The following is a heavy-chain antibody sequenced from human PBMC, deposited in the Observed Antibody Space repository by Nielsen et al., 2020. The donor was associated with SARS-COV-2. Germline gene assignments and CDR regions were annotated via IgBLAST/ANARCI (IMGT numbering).Heavy chain of an antibody. V-gene: IGHV3-53*04. CDR3: ARIDSSGYFNWFDP. D-gene: IGHD3-22*01. J-gene: IGHJ5*02. CDR1: RFTVSSNY. CDR2: IYSGGST. Sequence: GGSLRLSCAASRFTVSSNYMSWVRQAPGKRLEWVSVIYSGGSTYYADSVKGRFTISRHNSKNTLYLQMNSLRAEDTAVYYCARIDSSGYFNWFDPWGQGTLVTVSS.